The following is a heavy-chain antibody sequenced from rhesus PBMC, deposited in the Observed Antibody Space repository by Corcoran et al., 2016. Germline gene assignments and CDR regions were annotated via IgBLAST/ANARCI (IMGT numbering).Heavy chain of an antibody. V-gene: IGHV4-147*01. CDR3: ARVSRYSSWPFDY. CDR2: IYGSSGTT. CDR1: GYSISRNY. Sequence: QVQLQESGPGLVKPSETLSLTCVVAGYSISRNYWSWIRQPPGKGLEWIAYIYGSSGTTYYNPSLQSRVTVSTDTSKNQFSLKLSSVTAADTAVYYCARVSRYSSWPFDYWGQGVLVTVSS. J-gene: IGHJ4*01. D-gene: IGHD6-13*01.